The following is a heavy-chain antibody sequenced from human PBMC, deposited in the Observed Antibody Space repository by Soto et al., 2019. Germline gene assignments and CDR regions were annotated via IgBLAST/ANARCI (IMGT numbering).Heavy chain of an antibody. CDR3: ARDHGDSSGWRNMDV. CDR1: GFTFSSYW. Sequence: PGGSLRLSCAASGFTFSSYWMSWVRQAPGKGLEWVANIKQDGSEKYYVDSVKGRFTISRDNAKNSLYLQMNSLRAEDTAVYYCARDHGDSSGWRNMDVWGQGTTVTVSS. CDR2: IKQDGSEK. V-gene: IGHV3-7*05. D-gene: IGHD6-19*01. J-gene: IGHJ6*02.